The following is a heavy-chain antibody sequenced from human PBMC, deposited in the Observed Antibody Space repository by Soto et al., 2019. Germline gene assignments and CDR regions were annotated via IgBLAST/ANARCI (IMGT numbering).Heavy chain of an antibody. J-gene: IGHJ3*02. CDR3: AAVYCISTSCYTDAFDI. CDR2: IVVGSGNT. CDR1: GFTFTSSA. D-gene: IGHD2-2*02. V-gene: IGHV1-58*01. Sequence: QMQLVQSGPEVKKPGTSVKVSCKASGFTFTSSAVQWVRQARGQRLEWIGWIVVGSGNTNYAQKFQERVTITRDMSRSTAYMELSSLRSEDTAVYYCAAVYCISTSCYTDAFDIWGQGTMVTVSS.